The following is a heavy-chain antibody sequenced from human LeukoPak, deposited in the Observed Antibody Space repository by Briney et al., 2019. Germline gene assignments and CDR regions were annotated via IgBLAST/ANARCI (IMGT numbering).Heavy chain of an antibody. CDR1: GYTFTGYY. D-gene: IGHD3-10*01. Sequence: ASVKVSCKASGYTFTGYYMHWVRQAPGQGLEWMGGFDPEDGETIYAQKFQGRVTMTEDTSTDTAYMELSSLRSEDTAVYYCARLWFGEGGNWFDPWGQGTLVTVSS. CDR3: ARLWFGEGGNWFDP. CDR2: FDPEDGET. J-gene: IGHJ5*02. V-gene: IGHV1-24*01.